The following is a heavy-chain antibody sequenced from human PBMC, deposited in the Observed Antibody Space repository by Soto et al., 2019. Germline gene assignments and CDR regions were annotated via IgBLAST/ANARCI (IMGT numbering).Heavy chain of an antibody. D-gene: IGHD4-4*01. Sequence: SETLSLTCTVSGGSLSSNYWSWIRQPPGKGLEWIGYIYYSGSTNYNPSLKSRVTISVDTSKHQFSLKLSSVTAADTAVYYCGRSHTVPRLFMYPYDSWGQGSLVTVSS. CDR1: GGSLSSNY. V-gene: IGHV4-59*08. J-gene: IGHJ4*02. CDR3: GRSHTVPRLFMYPYDS. CDR2: IYYSGST.